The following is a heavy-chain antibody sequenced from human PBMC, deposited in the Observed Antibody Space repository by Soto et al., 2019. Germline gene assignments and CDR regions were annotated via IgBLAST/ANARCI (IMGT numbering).Heavy chain of an antibody. CDR2: IYSGGFT. D-gene: IGHD3-16*01. J-gene: IGHJ4*02. CDR1: GFTVSSNY. CDR3: TKMGSGGTELEY. Sequence: GGSLRLSCAASGFTVSSNYMSWVRQAPGKGLEWVSVIYSGGFTYYADSVKGRFTISRDNFKNMLFLQMNSLSAEDTAVYYRTKMGSGGTELEYWGQGTLVTVSS. V-gene: IGHV3-53*01.